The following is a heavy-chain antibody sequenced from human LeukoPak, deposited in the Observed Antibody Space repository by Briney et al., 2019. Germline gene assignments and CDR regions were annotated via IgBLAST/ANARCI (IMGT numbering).Heavy chain of an antibody. CDR2: MNPNSGNT. V-gene: IGHV1-8*01. D-gene: IGHD3-3*01. CDR3: ARAPMGWLIHFDY. J-gene: IGHJ4*02. Sequence: ASVTVSCTASGYTFTSYDINWVRQATGQGLEWMGWMNPNSGNTGYAQKFQGRVTMTRNTSISTAYMELSSLRSEDTAVYYCARAPMGWLIHFDYWGQGTLVTVSS. CDR1: GYTFTSYD.